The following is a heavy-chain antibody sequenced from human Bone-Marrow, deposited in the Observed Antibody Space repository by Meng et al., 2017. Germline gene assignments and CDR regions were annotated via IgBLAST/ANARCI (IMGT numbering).Heavy chain of an antibody. J-gene: IGHJ4*02. V-gene: IGHV1-69*06. D-gene: IGHD1-26*01. CDR1: GGTFSSYA. CDR3: ARDSELRITAGNDSGSWSDFDY. Sequence: SVKVSCKASGGTFSSYAISWVRQAPGQGLEWMGGISPIFGTANYAQKFQGRVTITADKSTSTAYMELSSLRSEDTAVYYCARDSELRITAGNDSGSWSDFDYWGQGTLVTVSS. CDR2: ISPIFGTA.